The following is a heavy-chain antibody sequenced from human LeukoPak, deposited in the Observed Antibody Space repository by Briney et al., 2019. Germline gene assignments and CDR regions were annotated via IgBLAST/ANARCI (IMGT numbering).Heavy chain of an antibody. CDR2: ISSSSSYI. Sequence: GGSLRLSCAASGFTFSSYSMNWVRQAPGKGLEWVSSISSSSSYIYYADSVKGRFTISRDNAKNSLYLQMSSLRAEDTAVYYCVRDKGHYYDSSGWALWGQGTLVTVSS. CDR1: GFTFSSYS. J-gene: IGHJ4*02. V-gene: IGHV3-21*01. CDR3: VRDKGHYYDSSGWAL. D-gene: IGHD3-22*01.